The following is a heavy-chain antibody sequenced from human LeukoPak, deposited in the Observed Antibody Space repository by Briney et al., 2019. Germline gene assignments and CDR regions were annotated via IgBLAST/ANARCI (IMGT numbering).Heavy chain of an antibody. Sequence: SETLSLTCTVSGGSISSGSYYWRWIRQPAGKGLEWIGRIYTSGSTNYNPSLKSRVTISVDTSKNQFSLKLSSVTAADTAVYYCARNMWADAFDIWGQGTMVTVSS. V-gene: IGHV4-61*02. J-gene: IGHJ3*02. D-gene: IGHD1-26*01. CDR2: IYTSGST. CDR1: GGSISSGSYY. CDR3: ARNMWADAFDI.